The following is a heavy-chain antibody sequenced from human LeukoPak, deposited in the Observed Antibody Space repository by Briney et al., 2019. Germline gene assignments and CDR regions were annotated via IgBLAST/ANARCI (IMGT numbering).Heavy chain of an antibody. CDR1: GGSNSSYY. CDR2: IYYSGST. Sequence: PSETLSLTCTVSGGSNSSYYWSWIRQTPGKGLEWIGYIYYSGSTNYNPSLKSRVTISVDTSKNQFSLKLSSVTAADTAVYYCARDIGYPSGGLLGLFDPWGQGTLVTVSS. CDR3: ARDIGYPSGGLLGLFDP. D-gene: IGHD3-10*01. V-gene: IGHV4-59*01. J-gene: IGHJ5*02.